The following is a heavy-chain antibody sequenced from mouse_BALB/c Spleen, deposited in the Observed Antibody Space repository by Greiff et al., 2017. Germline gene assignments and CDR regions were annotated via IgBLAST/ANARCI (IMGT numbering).Heavy chain of an antibody. J-gene: IGHJ4*01. CDR2: ISSGGSYT. D-gene: IGHD3-3*01. V-gene: IGHV5-9-4*01. Sequence: EVHLVESGGGLVKPGGSLKLSCAASGFTFSSYAMSWVRQSPEKRLEWVAEISSGGSYTYYPDTVTGRFTISRDNAKNTLYLEMSSLRSEDTAMYYCARDRGKLVGPGYAMDYWGQGTSVTVSS. CDR3: ARDRGKLVGPGYAMDY. CDR1: GFTFSSYA.